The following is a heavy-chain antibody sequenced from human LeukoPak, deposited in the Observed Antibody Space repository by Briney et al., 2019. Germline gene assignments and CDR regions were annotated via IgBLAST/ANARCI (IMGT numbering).Heavy chain of an antibody. CDR2: INPSGGST. CDR3: ARVGGIAAAGNYYYYMDV. Sequence: ASVKVSCKASGYTFTRYYMHWVRQAPGQGLEWMGIINPSGGSTSYAQKFQGRVTMTTDMSTSTVYMELSSLRSEDTAVYYCARVGGIAAAGNYYYYMDVWGKGTTVTISS. J-gene: IGHJ6*03. CDR1: GYTFTRYY. D-gene: IGHD6-13*01. V-gene: IGHV1-46*01.